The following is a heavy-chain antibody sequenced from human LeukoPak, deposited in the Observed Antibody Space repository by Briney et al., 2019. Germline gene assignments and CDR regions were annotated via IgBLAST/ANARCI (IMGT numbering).Heavy chain of an antibody. CDR1: GYTFTSYG. V-gene: IGHV1-18*01. J-gene: IGHJ4*02. Sequence: ASVKVSCKASGYTFTSYGISWVRQAPGQGPEWMGWISAYNGNTNYAQKLQGRVTMTTDTSTSTAYMELRSLRSDDTAVYYCARDPPPAIQLWNQFDYWGQGTLVTVSS. CDR3: ARDPPPAIQLWNQFDY. CDR2: ISAYNGNT. D-gene: IGHD5-18*01.